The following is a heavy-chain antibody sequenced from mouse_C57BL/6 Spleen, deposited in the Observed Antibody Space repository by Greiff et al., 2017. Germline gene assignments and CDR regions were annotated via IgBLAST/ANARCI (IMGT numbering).Heavy chain of an antibody. V-gene: IGHV1-69*01. CDR2: IDPSDSYT. J-gene: IGHJ2*01. CDR1: GYTFTSYW. D-gene: IGHD1-1*01. CDR3: ARIGTTVGDY. Sequence: QVQLQQPGAELVMPGASVKLSCKASGYTFTSYWMHWVKQRPGQGLEWIGEIDPSDSYTNYNQKFKGKSTLTVDKSSSTAYMQHSSLTSEDSAVYYCARIGTTVGDYWGQGTTLTVSA.